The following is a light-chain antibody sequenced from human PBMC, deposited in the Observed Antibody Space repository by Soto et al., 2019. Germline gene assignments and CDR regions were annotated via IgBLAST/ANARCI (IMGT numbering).Light chain of an antibody. J-gene: IGLJ1*01. CDR1: SSDVGAYNY. V-gene: IGLV2-14*01. CDR3: SSKRDSSTLFV. CDR2: EVT. Sequence: QSVLTQPASVSGSPGQSITISCTGTSSDVGAYNYVSWYQHHPGKVPKLLIYEVTNQPSGVSDRFSGSKSGNTASLTISGLQAEDEADYYCSSKRDSSTLFVSGTGTKVTVL.